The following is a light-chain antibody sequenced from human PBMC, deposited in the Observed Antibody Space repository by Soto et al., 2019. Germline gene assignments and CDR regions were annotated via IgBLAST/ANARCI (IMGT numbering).Light chain of an antibody. Sequence: DIQLTQSPSSLSASVGDGVTITCQASQDINRYVNWYQQQLGKAPKLLISDAYNLESGVPSRFSGSGAGTEFTLTISNLQSVDFATYYCLQYNAYSSWTLGQGTKVDI. CDR2: DAY. CDR3: LQYNAYSSWT. J-gene: IGKJ1*01. CDR1: QDINRY. V-gene: IGKV1-5*01.